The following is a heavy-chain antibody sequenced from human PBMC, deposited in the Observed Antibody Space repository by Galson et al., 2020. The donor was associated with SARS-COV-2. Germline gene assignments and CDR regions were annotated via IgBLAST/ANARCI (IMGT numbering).Heavy chain of an antibody. CDR2: INHSGST. V-gene: IGHV4-34*01. CDR1: GGSFSGYY. D-gene: IGHD3-9*01. CDR3: AREDILTGYYTGWFDP. Sequence: LQTLSLTCAVYGGSFSGYYWSWIRQPPGKGLEWIGEINHSGSTNYNPSLKSRVTISVDTSKNQFSLKLSSVTAADTAVYYCAREDILTGYYTGWFDPWGQGTLVTVSS. J-gene: IGHJ5*02.